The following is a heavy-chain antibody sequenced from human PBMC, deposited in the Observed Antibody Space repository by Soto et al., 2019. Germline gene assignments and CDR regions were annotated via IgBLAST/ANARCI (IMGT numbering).Heavy chain of an antibody. V-gene: IGHV1-69*01. CDR2: LIPMFGTA. CDR3: ARAYCSGGSCHGDYYYGMDV. J-gene: IGHJ6*02. CDR1: GYTLTELS. Sequence: TPAKVSCKLSGYTLTELSMHWVRQEPRKRLECMGGLIPMFGTANYAQKFQGRVTITADESTSTAYMELSSLRSEDTAVYYCARAYCSGGSCHGDYYYGMDVWGQGTTVTVSS. D-gene: IGHD2-15*01.